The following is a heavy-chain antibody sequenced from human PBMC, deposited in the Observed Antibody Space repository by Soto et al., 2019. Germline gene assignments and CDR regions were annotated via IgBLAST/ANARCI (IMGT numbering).Heavy chain of an antibody. CDR3: ARDPRDMITFGGVIVPFDY. D-gene: IGHD3-16*02. Sequence: QVQLVQSGAEVKKPGASVKVSCKASGYTFTGPYIHWVRQAPGQGLEWMGWISAYNGNTNYAQKLQGRVTMTTDTSTSTAYMELRSLRSDDTAVYYCARDPRDMITFGGVIVPFDYWGQGTLVTVSS. V-gene: IGHV1-18*04. J-gene: IGHJ4*02. CDR2: ISAYNGNT. CDR1: GYTFTGPY.